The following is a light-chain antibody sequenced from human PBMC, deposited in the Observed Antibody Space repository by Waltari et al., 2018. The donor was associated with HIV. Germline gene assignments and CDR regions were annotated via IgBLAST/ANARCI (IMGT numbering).Light chain of an antibody. CDR1: QTFSNSY. Sequence: EIVLTQSPGSLSLSRGERATLSCRASQTFSNSYLAWYQQKPGQPPILLSYGTSSRATGIPDRFNGSGSGTDFTLTISRLEPEDFAVYYCQQYGTSPYTFGPGTNLEI. V-gene: IGKV3-20*01. CDR3: QQYGTSPYT. CDR2: GTS. J-gene: IGKJ2*01.